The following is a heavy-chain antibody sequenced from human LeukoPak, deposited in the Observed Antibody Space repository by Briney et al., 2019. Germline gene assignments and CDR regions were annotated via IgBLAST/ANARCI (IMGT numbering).Heavy chain of an antibody. J-gene: IGHJ4*02. CDR1: GFTFSAYE. Sequence: GGSLRLSCAASGFTFSAYEMNWVRQAPGKGLEWVSYISGSDNTIYYADSVKGRFTISRDNAKNSLFLQLSSLRAEDTAVYYCARGWRVSYFDNWGQGTLVTVSS. V-gene: IGHV3-48*03. D-gene: IGHD3-10*01. CDR2: ISGSDNTI. CDR3: ARGWRVSYFDN.